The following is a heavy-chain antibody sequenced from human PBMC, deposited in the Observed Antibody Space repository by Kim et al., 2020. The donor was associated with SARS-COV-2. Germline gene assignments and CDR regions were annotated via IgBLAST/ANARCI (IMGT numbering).Heavy chain of an antibody. V-gene: IGHV3-21*01. Sequence: GGSLRLSCAASGFTFSSYSMNWVRQAPGKGLEWVSSISSSSSYIYYADSVKGRFTISRDNAKNSLYLQMNSLRAEDTAVYYCARAGSYYSQKDYYYYYGMDVWGQGTTVTVSS. CDR3: ARAGSYYSQKDYYYYYGMDV. D-gene: IGHD1-26*01. CDR1: GFTFSSYS. CDR2: ISSSSSYI. J-gene: IGHJ6*02.